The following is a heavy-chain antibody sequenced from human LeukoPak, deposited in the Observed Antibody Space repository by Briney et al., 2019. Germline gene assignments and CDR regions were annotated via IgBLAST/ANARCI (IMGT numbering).Heavy chain of an antibody. V-gene: IGHV4-30-4*01. Sequence: SETLSLTCTVSGVSISSCDYYWSWIRQPPGKGLEWIGYTYYSGSTYYNPSLKSRVTISVDTSKNQFSLKLSSVTAADTAVYYCARPYYYDSRIDPWGQGTRVTVSS. CDR1: GVSISSCDYY. CDR3: ARPYYYDSRIDP. J-gene: IGHJ5*02. CDR2: TYYSGST. D-gene: IGHD3-22*01.